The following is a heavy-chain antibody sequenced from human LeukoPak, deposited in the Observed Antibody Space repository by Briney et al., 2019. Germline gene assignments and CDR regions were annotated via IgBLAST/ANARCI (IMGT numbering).Heavy chain of an antibody. CDR3: ARTMVRGVIIDY. CDR2: IYYSGST. CDR1: GGSISSGDYY. D-gene: IGHD3-10*01. J-gene: IGHJ4*02. Sequence: SETLSLTCTVSGGSISSGDYYWSWIRQPPGKGLEWIGYIYYSGSTYYNPSLKSRVTISVDTSKTQFSLKLSSVTAADTAVYYCARTMVRGVIIDYWGQGTLVTVSS. V-gene: IGHV4-30-4*01.